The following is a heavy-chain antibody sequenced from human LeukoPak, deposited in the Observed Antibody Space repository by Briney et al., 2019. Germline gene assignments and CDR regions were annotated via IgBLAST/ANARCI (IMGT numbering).Heavy chain of an antibody. V-gene: IGHV4-59*01. Sequence: PSETLSLTCTVSGGSISSYYWSWIRQPPGKGLEWIGYIYYSGSTNYNPSLKSRVTISVDTSKNQFSLKLSSVTAADTAVYYCVREEGYCSGGSCYALDYWGQGTLVTVSS. CDR3: VREEGYCSGGSCYALDY. D-gene: IGHD2-15*01. CDR1: GGSISSYY. CDR2: IYYSGST. J-gene: IGHJ4*02.